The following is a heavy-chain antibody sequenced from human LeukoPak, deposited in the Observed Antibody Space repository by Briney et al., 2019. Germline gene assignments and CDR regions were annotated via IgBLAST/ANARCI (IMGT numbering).Heavy chain of an antibody. CDR1: GYTLTELS. CDR2: FDPDDGET. Sequence: GASVKVSFKVSGYTLTELSMHWVRQAPGKGLEWMGGFDPDDGETIYAQKFQGRVTMTEDTSTDTAYMELSSLRSEDTAVYYCATSGVRYFDWLSSGEFGWGQGTLVTVSS. D-gene: IGHD3-9*01. J-gene: IGHJ4*02. V-gene: IGHV1-24*01. CDR3: ATSGVRYFDWLSSGEFG.